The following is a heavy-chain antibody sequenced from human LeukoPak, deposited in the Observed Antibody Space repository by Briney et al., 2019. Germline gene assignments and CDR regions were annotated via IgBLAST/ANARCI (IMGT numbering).Heavy chain of an antibody. Sequence: GGSLRLSCAASGFTFSSYSMNWVRQAPGKGLEWVSSISSSSSYIYYADSVKGRFTISRDNAKNSLYLQMNSPRAEDTAVYYCARDQYRGSTSRGDYWGQGTLVTVSS. V-gene: IGHV3-21*01. J-gene: IGHJ4*02. CDR1: GFTFSSYS. CDR2: ISSSSSYI. CDR3: ARDQYRGSTSRGDY. D-gene: IGHD2-2*01.